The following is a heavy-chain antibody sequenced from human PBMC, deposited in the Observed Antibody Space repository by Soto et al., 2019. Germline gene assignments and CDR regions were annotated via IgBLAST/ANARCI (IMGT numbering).Heavy chain of an antibody. CDR1: GYTFTSYG. D-gene: IGHD3-3*01. V-gene: IGHV1-18*01. CDR3: ARVGYDFWSGYYENWFDP. J-gene: IGHJ5*02. Sequence: GASVKVSCKASGYTFTSYGISWVRQAPGQGLEWMGWISAYNGNTNYAQKLQGRVTMTTDTSTSTAYMELRSLRSDDTAVYYCARVGYDFWSGYYENWFDPWGQGTLVTVSS. CDR2: ISAYNGNT.